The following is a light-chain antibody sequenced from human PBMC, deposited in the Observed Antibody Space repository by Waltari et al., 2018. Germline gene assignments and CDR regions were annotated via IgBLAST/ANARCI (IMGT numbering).Light chain of an antibody. CDR2: AAS. CDR1: QGISSY. J-gene: IGKJ3*01. Sequence: DIQLTQSPSFLSASVGDRVTITCRASQGISSYLAWYQQKPGKAPKLLIYAASTLQSVVPSRFSGSGSGTEFTLTISSLQPEDFATYYCQQLNSYPFTVGPGTKVDIK. V-gene: IGKV1-9*01. CDR3: QQLNSYPFT.